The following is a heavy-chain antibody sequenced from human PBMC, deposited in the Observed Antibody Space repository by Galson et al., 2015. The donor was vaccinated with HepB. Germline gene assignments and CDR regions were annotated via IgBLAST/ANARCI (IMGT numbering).Heavy chain of an antibody. Sequence: SLRLSCAVSGFTFSSYAMSWVRQAPGKGLEWVSAISGAGGSRYYADSVKGRFPISRDNSKNTLYVQMDSLRAEDTAVYYCAKEFRAGDSSGFFDLWGRGTLVTVSS. CDR3: AKEFRAGDSSGFFDL. D-gene: IGHD3-22*01. CDR2: ISGAGGSR. J-gene: IGHJ2*01. CDR1: GFTFSSYA. V-gene: IGHV3-23*01.